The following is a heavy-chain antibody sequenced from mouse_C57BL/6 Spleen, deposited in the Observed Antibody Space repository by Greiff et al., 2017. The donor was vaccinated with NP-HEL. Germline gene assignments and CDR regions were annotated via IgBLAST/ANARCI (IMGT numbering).Heavy chain of an antibody. Sequence: EVNVVESGGGLVKPGGSLKLSCAASGFTFSSYAMSWVRQTPEKRLEWVATISDGGSYTYYPDNVKGRFTISRDNAKNNLYLQMSHLKSEDTAMYYCARDGYSTYAMDYWGQGTSVTVSS. CDR3: ARDGYSTYAMDY. CDR2: ISDGGSYT. CDR1: GFTFSSYA. J-gene: IGHJ4*01. V-gene: IGHV5-4*01. D-gene: IGHD1-3*01.